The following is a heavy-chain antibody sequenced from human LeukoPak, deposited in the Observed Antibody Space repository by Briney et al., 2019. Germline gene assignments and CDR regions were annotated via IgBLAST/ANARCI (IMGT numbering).Heavy chain of an antibody. J-gene: IGHJ4*02. CDR2: ISAYNGNT. CDR3: ARIGYCSSTSCYHLDY. D-gene: IGHD2-2*01. V-gene: IGHV1-18*01. CDR1: GYTVTSYG. Sequence: ASVKVSCKASGYTVTSYGISWVRQAPGQGLEWMGWISAYNGNTNYAQKLQGRVTMTTDTSTSTAYMELRSLRSDDTAVYYCARIGYCSSTSCYHLDYWGQGTLVTVSS.